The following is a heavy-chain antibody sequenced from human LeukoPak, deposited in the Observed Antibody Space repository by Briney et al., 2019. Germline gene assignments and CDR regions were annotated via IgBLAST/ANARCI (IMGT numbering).Heavy chain of an antibody. J-gene: IGHJ6*03. CDR1: GFTFSSYA. CDR3: ARDFGTAAESYYYYMDV. V-gene: IGHV3-30*04. D-gene: IGHD6-13*01. Sequence: GRSLRLSCAASGFTFSSYAMHWVRQAPGKGLEWVAVITYDGSNKYYADSVKGRFTISRDNSKNTLYLQMNSLRAEDTAVYYCARDFGTAAESYYYYMDVWGKGTTVTVSS. CDR2: ITYDGSNK.